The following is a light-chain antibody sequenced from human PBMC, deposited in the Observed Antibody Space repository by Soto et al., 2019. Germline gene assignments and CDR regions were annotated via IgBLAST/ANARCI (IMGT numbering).Light chain of an antibody. Sequence: EIVLTQSPGTLSLSPGERATLSCRASQSMSSNFLAWYQQKRGQAPRLLIHGASNRATGITDRFSGSGSGTDFTLTITRLEPEDFAVYYCQQYGGSPRTFGQGTKVEVK. CDR1: QSMSSNF. CDR3: QQYGGSPRT. V-gene: IGKV3-20*01. CDR2: GAS. J-gene: IGKJ1*01.